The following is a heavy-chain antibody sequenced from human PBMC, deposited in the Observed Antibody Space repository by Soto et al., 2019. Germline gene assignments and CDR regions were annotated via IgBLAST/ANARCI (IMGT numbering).Heavy chain of an antibody. D-gene: IGHD6-19*01. J-gene: IGHJ5*02. CDR1: GFTFNSYS. V-gene: IGHV3-48*02. CDR3: ARPSSGWESWFDP. Sequence: EVQLVESGGGLVQPGGSLRLSCAASGFTFNSYSMNWVRQAPGKGLEWVSYISSSSTTKYYTDSVKGRFTISRDNAKNSRYLQMNSLRDDDSAGYYGARPSSGWESWFDPWGQGTLVTVSS. CDR2: ISSSSTTK.